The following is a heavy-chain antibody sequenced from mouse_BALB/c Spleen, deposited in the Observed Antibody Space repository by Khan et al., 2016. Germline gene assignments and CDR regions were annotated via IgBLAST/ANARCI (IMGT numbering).Heavy chain of an antibody. Sequence: VQLQESGPGLVAPSQSLSITCTVSGFSLTGFSVNWVRQPPGKALEWLGMIWGDGSTDYNSGLKSRLSFSKDDSKSQVFLKMNSLQTDDTARYFCASYYDYGGGFAYWGQGTLVTVSA. CDR2: IWGDGST. V-gene: IGHV2-6-7*01. CDR3: ASYYDYGGGFAY. J-gene: IGHJ3*01. D-gene: IGHD2-4*01. CDR1: GFSLTGFS.